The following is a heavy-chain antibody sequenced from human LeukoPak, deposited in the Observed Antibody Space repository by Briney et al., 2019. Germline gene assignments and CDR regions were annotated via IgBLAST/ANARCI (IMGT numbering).Heavy chain of an antibody. CDR3: AKDLQQLEAFDS. CDR2: IRKDSSEL. Sequence: GGSLRLSCVASGFTFSDCSLNWVRQAPGKGLEWLSSIRKDSSELFYADSVRGRFTISRDNAKNSLYLQMNSLRVEDTAVYYCAKDLQQLEAFDSWGEGTLVTVSS. D-gene: IGHD1-1*01. V-gene: IGHV3-21*01. CDR1: GFTFSDCS. J-gene: IGHJ4*02.